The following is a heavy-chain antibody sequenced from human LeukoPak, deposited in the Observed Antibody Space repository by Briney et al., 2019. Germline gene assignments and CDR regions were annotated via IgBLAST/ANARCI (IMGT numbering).Heavy chain of an antibody. CDR3: ARVVGATVYNWFDP. V-gene: IGHV4-59*01. CDR2: IYYSGST. CDR1: GGSISSYY. D-gene: IGHD1-26*01. J-gene: IGHJ5*02. Sequence: SETLSLTCTVSGGSISSYYWSRIRQPPGKGLEWIGYIYYSGSTNYNPSLKSRVTISVDTSKNQFSLKLSSVTAADTAVYYCARVVGATVYNWFDPWGQGTLVTVSS.